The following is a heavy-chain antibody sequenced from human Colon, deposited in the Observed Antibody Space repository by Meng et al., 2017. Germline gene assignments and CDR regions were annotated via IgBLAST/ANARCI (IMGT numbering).Heavy chain of an antibody. CDR1: GFNFSSYW. D-gene: IGHD3-10*01. V-gene: IGHV3-7*01. J-gene: IGHJ4*02. CDR3: ARERAYVSGSYYPYSDY. Sequence: GESLKISCAASGFNFSSYWLSWVRQAPGKGLEWVANIKQDGSEKYYVDPVERRYTISRDNAETSLFLEMNSLRAEDTAVYYCARERAYVSGSYYPYSDYWGQGTLVTVSS. CDR2: IKQDGSEK.